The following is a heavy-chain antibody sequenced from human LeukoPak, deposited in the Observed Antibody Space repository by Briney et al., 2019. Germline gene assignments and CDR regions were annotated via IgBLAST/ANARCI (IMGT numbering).Heavy chain of an antibody. CDR3: ARQAWGDYVNRFDS. CDR1: GYSFVSYW. D-gene: IGHD4-17*01. J-gene: IGHJ4*02. CDR2: IYPGDSDT. V-gene: IGHV5-51*01. Sequence: PGESLKISCKGSGYSFVSYWIGWVRQMPGKGLEWMGIIYPGDSDTTYSPSFQGQVTISADKYISTAYLQWSSLKASDSAMYYCARQAWGDYVNRFDSWGQGTLVTVSS.